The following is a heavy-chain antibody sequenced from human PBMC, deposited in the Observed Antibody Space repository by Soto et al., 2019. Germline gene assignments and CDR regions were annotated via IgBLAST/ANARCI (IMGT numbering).Heavy chain of an antibody. CDR3: GRERSSGWISYYYYGMDV. V-gene: IGHV3-7*03. Sequence: GGSLRLSCAASGFTFSSYWMSWVRQAPGKGLEWVANIKQDGSEKYYVDSVKGRFTTSRDNAKNSLYLQMNSLRAEDTAVYYSGRERSSGWISYYYYGMDVWGQGTTVTVSS. CDR2: IKQDGSEK. D-gene: IGHD6-19*01. CDR1: GFTFSSYW. J-gene: IGHJ6*02.